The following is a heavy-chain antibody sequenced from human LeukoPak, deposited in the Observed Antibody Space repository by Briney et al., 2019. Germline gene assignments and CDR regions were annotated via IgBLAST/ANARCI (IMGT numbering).Heavy chain of an antibody. CDR1: GFTFSSYA. D-gene: IGHD4-17*01. CDR2: ISGSGGST. CDR3: AKLHDYGDYYFDY. V-gene: IGHV3-23*01. J-gene: IGHJ4*02. Sequence: GGSLRLSCAASGFTFSSYAMSWVRQAPGKGLEWVSAISGSGGSTYYAASVKGRFTISRDNSKNTLYLQMNSLRAEDTAVYYCAKLHDYGDYYFDYWGQGTLVTVSS.